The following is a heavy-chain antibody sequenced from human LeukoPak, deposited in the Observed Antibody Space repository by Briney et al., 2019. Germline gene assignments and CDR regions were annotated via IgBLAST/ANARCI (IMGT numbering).Heavy chain of an antibody. D-gene: IGHD2-2*03. J-gene: IGHJ4*02. CDR3: AKDGYCSSTNCYPAPY. V-gene: IGHV3-21*04. CDR2: ISSSSSYI. Sequence: PGGSLRLSCAASGFTFSSYSMNWVRQAPGKGLEWVSSISSSSSYIYYADSVKGRFTISRDNAKNSLYLQMNSLRAEDTAVYYCAKDGYCSSTNCYPAPYWGQGTLVTVSS. CDR1: GFTFSSYS.